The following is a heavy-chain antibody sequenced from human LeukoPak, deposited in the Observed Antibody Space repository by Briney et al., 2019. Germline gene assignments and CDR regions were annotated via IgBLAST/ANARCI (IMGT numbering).Heavy chain of an antibody. J-gene: IGHJ4*02. V-gene: IGHV3-30*04. D-gene: IGHD6-13*01. CDR2: ISYDGSNK. CDR1: GFTFSSYA. Sequence: GGSLRLSCAASGFTFSSYAMHWVRQAPGKGLEWVAVISYDGSNKYYADSVKGRFTISRDNSKNTLYLQMNSLRAEDTAVYYCARDLESSRWLIGYWGEGTLVTVSS. CDR3: ARDLESSRWLIGY.